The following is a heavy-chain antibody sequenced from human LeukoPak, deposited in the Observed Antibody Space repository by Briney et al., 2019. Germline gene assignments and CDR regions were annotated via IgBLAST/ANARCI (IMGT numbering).Heavy chain of an antibody. V-gene: IGHV3-74*01. CDR3: VRDGDAYDFDL. D-gene: IGHD5-12*01. J-gene: IGHJ4*02. Sequence: GGSLRLSCAASGFSIRGYWMHWVRQAPGKGLMWVSRIKSDGSWTNYADSVRGRFTISRDNAKNTLFLQMVGLRAKDTAIYYCVRDGDAYDFDLWGQGILVTVSS. CDR2: IKSDGSWT. CDR1: GFSIRGYW.